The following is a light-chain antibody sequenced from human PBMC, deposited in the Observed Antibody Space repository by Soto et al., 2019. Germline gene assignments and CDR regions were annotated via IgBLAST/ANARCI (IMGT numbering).Light chain of an antibody. CDR3: QVSSNWSIA. J-gene: IGKJ5*01. CDR1: QSVSSY. V-gene: IGKV3-11*01. Sequence: EFVLTQSPATLTLSPWERATLSCRASQSVSSYLAWYQQKPGQAPRLLIYDASNRATGIPARFSGTGSGTDFTLTINNLEPEDFAVYYCQVSSNWSIAFGRGTRLEIK. CDR2: DAS.